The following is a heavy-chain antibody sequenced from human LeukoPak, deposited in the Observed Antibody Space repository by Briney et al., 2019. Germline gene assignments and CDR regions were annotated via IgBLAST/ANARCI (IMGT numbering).Heavy chain of an antibody. J-gene: IGHJ5*02. CDR1: GGSISSGGYY. V-gene: IGHV4-31*03. D-gene: IGHD3-22*01. CDR2: IYYSGST. Sequence: SQTLSLTCTVSGGSISSGGYYWSWIRQHPGKGLEWIGCIYYSGSTYYNPSLKSRVTISVDTSKNQFSLKLSSVTAADTAVYYCARDGQLSGYQNWFDPWGQGTLVTVSS. CDR3: ARDGQLSGYQNWFDP.